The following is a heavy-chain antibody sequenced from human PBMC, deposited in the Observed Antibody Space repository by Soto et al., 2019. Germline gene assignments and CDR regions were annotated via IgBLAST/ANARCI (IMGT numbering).Heavy chain of an antibody. V-gene: IGHV2-5*02. D-gene: IGHD6-6*01. CDR1: GFSLTTTGVG. CDR3: AHRATITALGY. Sequence: QITLKESGPTLVKPTQTLTLTCTFSGFSLTTTGVGVGWIRQPPGKALEWLALIFWDDDKRYSPSLKSRLTITKDTSKNQVVLTMTDMDPVDTATYYWAHRATITALGYWGQGTLVTVSS. J-gene: IGHJ4*02. CDR2: IFWDDDK.